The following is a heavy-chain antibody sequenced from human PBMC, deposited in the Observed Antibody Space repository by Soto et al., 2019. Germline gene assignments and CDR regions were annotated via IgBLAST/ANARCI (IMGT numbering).Heavy chain of an antibody. Sequence: EVQLVESGGALVQPRGSLGLSCEASGFDINTYWMHWVRQGPGKGLVWVSRIKSDGSNTDYADSGKGRFTISRDNAKNTLYLQLHSLRAEDTAVYYCARGIPGHYGVDVWGQGTTVTVSS. CDR2: IKSDGSNT. J-gene: IGHJ6*02. V-gene: IGHV3-74*01. CDR3: ARGIPGHYGVDV. D-gene: IGHD6-13*01. CDR1: GFDINTYW.